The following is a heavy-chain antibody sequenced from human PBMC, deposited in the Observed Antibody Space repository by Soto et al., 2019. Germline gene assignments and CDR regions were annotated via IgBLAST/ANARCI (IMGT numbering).Heavy chain of an antibody. CDR1: GFTFSNFG. CDR3: ARTDGDFVYGMDV. Sequence: QVQLVESGGGVVQPGRSLRLSCEASGFTFSNFGMHWVRQAPGKGLEWVALIWFDGNNQYYADSVKGRFTISRDNSKNTLDLQMNSLRADGTAVYHCARTDGDFVYGMDVWGQGTKVTVSS. J-gene: IGHJ6*02. V-gene: IGHV3-33*01. D-gene: IGHD4-17*01. CDR2: IWFDGNNQ.